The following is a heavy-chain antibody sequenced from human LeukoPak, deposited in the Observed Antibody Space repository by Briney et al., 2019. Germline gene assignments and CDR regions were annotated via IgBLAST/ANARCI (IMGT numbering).Heavy chain of an antibody. J-gene: IGHJ4*02. CDR2: IVSTGST. CDR3: ARDRGGWLRPYFDS. CDR1: GGSINSPDHY. V-gene: IGHV4-30-4*08. D-gene: IGHD5-12*01. Sequence: SQTLSLTCTVSGGSINSPDHYWSWIRQPPGKGLEWAGYIVSTGSTYYNPSLQSRITISLDKSTNQFFLKLASVTAADTAVYFCARDRGGWLRPYFDSWGQGTLVTVSS.